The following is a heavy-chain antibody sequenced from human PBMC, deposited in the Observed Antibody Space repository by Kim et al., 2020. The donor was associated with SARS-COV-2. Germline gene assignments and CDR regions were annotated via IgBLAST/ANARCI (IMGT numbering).Heavy chain of an antibody. V-gene: IGHV1-2*02. J-gene: IGHJ2*01. D-gene: IGHD6-6*01. CDR1: GYTLIGHH. CDR2: INAKNGAT. Sequence: ASVKVSCQASGYTLIGHHIHWVRQAPGQGLEWMGWINAKNGATHYAQRFQGRVSMTRDTSVNTAYMFLSGLRSDDTAVYYCVRDPQDVQGWYFDVWGRGT. CDR3: VRDPQDVQGWYFDV.